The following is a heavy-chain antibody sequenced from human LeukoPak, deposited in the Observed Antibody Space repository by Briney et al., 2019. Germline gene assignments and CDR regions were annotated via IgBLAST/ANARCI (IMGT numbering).Heavy chain of an antibody. CDR3: AAPVGYCSSTSCSPSPYYYYYMDV. V-gene: IGHV1-69*13. Sequence: ASVKVSCKASGGTFSSYAISWVRQAPGQGLEWMGGIIPIFGTANYAQKFQGRVTITADESTSTAYMELSSLRSEDTAVYYCAAPVGYCSSTSCSPSPYYYYYMDVWGKGTTVTVSS. D-gene: IGHD2-2*01. CDR2: IIPIFGTA. CDR1: GGTFSSYA. J-gene: IGHJ6*03.